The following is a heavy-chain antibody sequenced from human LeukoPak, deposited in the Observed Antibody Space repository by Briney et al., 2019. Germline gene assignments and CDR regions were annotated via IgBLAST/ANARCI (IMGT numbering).Heavy chain of an antibody. Sequence: GGSLRLSCAASGFTFSSYAMSWVRQAPGKGLERVSAISGSGGSTYYADSVKGRFTIFRDNSKNTLYLQMNSLRAEDTAVYYCAKDPPWSQGSPAAFDIWGQGTMVTVSS. CDR2: ISGSGGST. D-gene: IGHD2-2*01. J-gene: IGHJ3*02. CDR1: GFTFSSYA. CDR3: AKDPPWSQGSPAAFDI. V-gene: IGHV3-23*01.